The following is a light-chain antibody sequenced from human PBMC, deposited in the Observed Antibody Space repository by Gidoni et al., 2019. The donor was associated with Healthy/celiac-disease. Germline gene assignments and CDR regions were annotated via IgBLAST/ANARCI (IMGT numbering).Light chain of an antibody. CDR3: QQRSNWPLT. CDR1: QSVSSY. Sequence: PATLSLSPGERATLSCRASQSVSSYLAWYQQKPGQAPRILIYDASNRATGIPARFSGSGSGTDFTLTISRLEPEDFAVYYCQQRSNWPLTFGGGTKVEIK. J-gene: IGKJ4*02. V-gene: IGKV3-11*01. CDR2: DAS.